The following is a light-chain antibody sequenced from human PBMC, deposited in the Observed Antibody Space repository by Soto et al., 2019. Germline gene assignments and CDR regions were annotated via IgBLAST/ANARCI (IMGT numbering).Light chain of an antibody. CDR3: TSYTTTSTVI. V-gene: IGLV2-14*03. CDR1: SSDVGGYNY. CDR2: DVN. Sequence: QSALTQPASVSGSPGQSITISCAGTSSDVGGYNYLSWYQQHPGKAPKLLIYDVNNRPSGVSNRFSGSKSGNTASLTISGRQAEDEADYYCTSYTTTSTVIFGGGTQLTVL. J-gene: IGLJ2*01.